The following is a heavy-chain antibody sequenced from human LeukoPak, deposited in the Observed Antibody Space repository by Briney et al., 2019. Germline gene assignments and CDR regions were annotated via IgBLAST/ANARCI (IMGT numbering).Heavy chain of an antibody. V-gene: IGHV3-23*01. J-gene: IGHJ4*02. CDR2: ITGSADST. CDR3: AKGLYSHGLFDF. D-gene: IGHD5-18*01. Sequence: GGSLRLSCAASGFTFSTYTMNWVRQAPGKGLEWVSAITGSADSTYYADSVKGRFTVSRDNSKNTLYLQMNTLRAEDTAVYYCAKGLYSHGLFDFWGQGTLVTVSS. CDR1: GFTFSTYT.